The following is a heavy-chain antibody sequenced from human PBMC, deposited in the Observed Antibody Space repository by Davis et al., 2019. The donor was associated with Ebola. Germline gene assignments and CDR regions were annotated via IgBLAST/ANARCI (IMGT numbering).Heavy chain of an antibody. CDR1: GYTFTSYG. V-gene: IGHV1-18*01. CDR2: ISAYNGNT. CDR3: ARESLDYGSGFDP. Sequence: GESLKISCKGSGYTFTSYGISWVRQAPGQGLEWMGWISAYNGNTNYAQKLQGRVTMTTDTSTSTAYMELRSLRSDDTAVYYCARESLDYGSGFDPWGQGTLVTVSS. J-gene: IGHJ5*02. D-gene: IGHD4-17*01.